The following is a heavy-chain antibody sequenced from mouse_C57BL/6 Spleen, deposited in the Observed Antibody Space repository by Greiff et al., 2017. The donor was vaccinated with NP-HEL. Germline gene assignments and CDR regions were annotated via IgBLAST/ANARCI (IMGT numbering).Heavy chain of an antibody. V-gene: IGHV5-4*01. CDR1: GFTFSSYA. D-gene: IGHD1-1*01. Sequence: EVKLVESGGGLVKPGGSLKLSCAASGFTFSSYAMSWVRQTPEKRLEWVATISDGGSYTYYPDNVKGRFTISRDNAKNNLYLQMNHLTSEDTAMYYCARDIYYYGSSYDYYAMDDWGQGTSVTVSS. J-gene: IGHJ4*01. CDR3: ARDIYYYGSSYDYYAMDD. CDR2: ISDGGSYT.